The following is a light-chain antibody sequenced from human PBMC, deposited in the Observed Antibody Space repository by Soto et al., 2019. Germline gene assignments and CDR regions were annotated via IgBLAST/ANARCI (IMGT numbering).Light chain of an antibody. CDR1: QGIRNF. J-gene: IGKJ3*01. CDR2: AAS. Sequence: DIQMTQSPTSLSASVGDRVNITCRASQGIRNFVAWYQQKPGKAPKLLIYAASTLQSGVPSRFSGSGSGTDFPLTINSLQPEDVATYSCQKYSSVPVFGPGTKVEIK. CDR3: QKYSSVPV. V-gene: IGKV1-27*01.